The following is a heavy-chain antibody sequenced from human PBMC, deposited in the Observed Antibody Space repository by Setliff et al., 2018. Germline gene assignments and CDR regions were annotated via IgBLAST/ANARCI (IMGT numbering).Heavy chain of an antibody. CDR3: AKEGQGYESDY. CDR2: ISSGFET. CDR1: GFAFSKYG. V-gene: IGHV3-23*01. D-gene: IGHD5-12*01. Sequence: AGGSLRLSCAASGFAFSKYGMSWVRQAPGKGLEWVAGISSGFETAYADSVKGRFTISRDNSKNTLYLQMNSLRAEDTAVYYCAKEGQGYESDYWGQGTLVTVSS. J-gene: IGHJ4*02.